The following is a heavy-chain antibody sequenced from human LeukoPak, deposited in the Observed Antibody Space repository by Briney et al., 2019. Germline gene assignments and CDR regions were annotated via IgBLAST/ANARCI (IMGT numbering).Heavy chain of an antibody. Sequence: SETLSLTCTVSGGSISSYYWSWIRQPPGKGLEWIGYIYYSGSTNYNPSLKSRVTISVDTSKNQFSLRLSSVTAADTAVYYCARSPGGDYVWGSYRSYYFDYWGQGTLVTVSS. D-gene: IGHD3-16*02. CDR1: GGSISSYY. V-gene: IGHV4-59*12. J-gene: IGHJ4*02. CDR2: IYYSGST. CDR3: ARSPGGDYVWGSYRSYYFDY.